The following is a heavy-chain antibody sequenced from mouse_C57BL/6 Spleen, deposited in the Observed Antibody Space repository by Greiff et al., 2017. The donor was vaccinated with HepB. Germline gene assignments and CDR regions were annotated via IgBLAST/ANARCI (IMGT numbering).Heavy chain of an antibody. CDR1: GFTFSSYG. D-gene: IGHD1-1*01. CDR2: ISSGGSYT. CDR3: ARQDYGSRDWYFDV. Sequence: VQLKESGGDLVKPGGSLKLSCAASGFTFSSYGMSWVRQTPDKRLEWVATISSGGSYTYYPDSVKGRFTISRDNAKNTLYLQMSSLKSEDTAMYYCARQDYGSRDWYFDVWGTGTTVTVSS. J-gene: IGHJ1*03. V-gene: IGHV5-6*01.